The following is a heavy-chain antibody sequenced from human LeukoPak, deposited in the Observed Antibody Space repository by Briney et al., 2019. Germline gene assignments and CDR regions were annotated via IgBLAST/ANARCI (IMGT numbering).Heavy chain of an antibody. Sequence: GGSLRLSCEGAGFIFNNAWISWIRQAPGKWLGWVGRVRTTAAGDTTDYAAPVRGRFTISRDNSKSTVYLQMNRLETEDTAIYYCTAGLGKTDAASWGQGTLVTVSS. CDR3: TAGLGKTDAAS. J-gene: IGHJ5*02. CDR2: VRTTAAGDTT. D-gene: IGHD2-15*01. V-gene: IGHV3-15*01. CDR1: GFIFNNAW.